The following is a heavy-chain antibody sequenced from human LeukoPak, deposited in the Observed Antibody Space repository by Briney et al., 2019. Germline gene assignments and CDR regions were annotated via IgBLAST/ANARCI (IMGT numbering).Heavy chain of an antibody. Sequence: PSETLSLTCSVSGGSIISDTYYWAWIRQPPGKGLEWIGYIYYSGSTNYNPSLKSRVTISVDTSKNQFSLKLSSVTAADTAVYYCARQLWLSYGFDYWGQGTLVTVSS. CDR1: GGSIISDTYY. D-gene: IGHD5-18*01. V-gene: IGHV4-61*05. CDR3: ARQLWLSYGFDY. J-gene: IGHJ4*02. CDR2: IYYSGST.